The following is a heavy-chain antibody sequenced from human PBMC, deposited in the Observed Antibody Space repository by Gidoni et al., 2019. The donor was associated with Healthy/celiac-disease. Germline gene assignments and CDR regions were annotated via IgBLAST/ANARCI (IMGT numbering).Heavy chain of an antibody. J-gene: IGHJ4*02. Sequence: EVQLVESGGGLIQPGVFLRLSCAASGFTVSSNYMRWVRQAPGKGLEWVSVIYSGGSTYNADTVKGRFTISRDNSKNTVYLQMNSLRAEDTAVYYCARAGLYGSGRSGWGQGTLVTVSS. CDR3: ARAGLYGSGRSG. V-gene: IGHV3-53*01. D-gene: IGHD3-10*01. CDR1: GFTVSSNY. CDR2: IYSGGST.